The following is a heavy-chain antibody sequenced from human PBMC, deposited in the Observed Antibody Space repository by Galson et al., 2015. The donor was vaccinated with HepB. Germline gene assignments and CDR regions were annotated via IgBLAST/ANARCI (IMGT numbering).Heavy chain of an antibody. V-gene: IGHV3-21*01. CDR3: AKDRGYSSSWYLGPYYYYGLDV. J-gene: IGHJ6*02. D-gene: IGHD6-13*01. Sequence: SLRLSCAASGFTFSTYSMNWVRQAPGKGLEWVSSITSSSRNTYYADSVKGRFTISRDNAKNSLYLQMNRLRVEDTAVYYCAKDRGYSSSWYLGPYYYYGLDVWGRGTTVTVSS. CDR1: GFTFSTYS. CDR2: ITSSSRNT.